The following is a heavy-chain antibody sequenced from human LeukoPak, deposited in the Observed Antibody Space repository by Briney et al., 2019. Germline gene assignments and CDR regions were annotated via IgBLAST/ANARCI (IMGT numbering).Heavy chain of an antibody. Sequence: GGSLRLSCAVSGLAFSSSWMDWVRQAPGKGLEWVASINPDGNKKYSADSVKGRFTISRDNAENSLYLQMNSLRVEDTAFHYCARDLAYSRLDYWGQGMLVTVSS. J-gene: IGHJ4*02. D-gene: IGHD5-18*01. CDR3: ARDLAYSRLDY. V-gene: IGHV3-7*01. CDR2: INPDGNKK. CDR1: GLAFSSSW.